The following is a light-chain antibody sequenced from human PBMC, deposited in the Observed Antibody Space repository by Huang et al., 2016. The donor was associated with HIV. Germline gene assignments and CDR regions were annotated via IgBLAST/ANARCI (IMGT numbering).Light chain of an antibody. CDR2: AAT. V-gene: IGKV1-39*01. J-gene: IGKJ2*01. CDR1: QSISSY. CDR3: QQTYITPLT. Sequence: DIQMTQSPSSLSASVGDRVTIPCRASQSISSYLNWYQQKPGPAPTVLIYAATSLQSGSPSRFSGSGAGTDFTVTITNLQPEDSATYYCQQTYITPLTFGQGTKLEIK.